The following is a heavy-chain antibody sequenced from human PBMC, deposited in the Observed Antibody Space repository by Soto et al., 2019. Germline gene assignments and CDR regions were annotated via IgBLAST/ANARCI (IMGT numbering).Heavy chain of an antibody. J-gene: IGHJ4*02. Sequence: SETLSLTCSVSGFAISRGYYWSWVRQPPGKGLEWIGSIYPSVSSYHNPSLAARLRLSIDTSKNQFTLNLTSVTAADTALYFCAREKVGTTFFDNWGQGIQVTVSS. V-gene: IGHV4-38-2*02. D-gene: IGHD1-1*01. CDR2: IYPSVSS. CDR3: AREKVGTTFFDN. CDR1: GFAISRGYY.